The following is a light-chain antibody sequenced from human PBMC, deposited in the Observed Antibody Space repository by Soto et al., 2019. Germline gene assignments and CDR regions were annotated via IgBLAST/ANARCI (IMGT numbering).Light chain of an antibody. Sequence: EILMTQSPATLSVSPGERATLSCRSSQSVISDLAWYHQKPGHAPRLLIYGASTRATGIPARFSGSGSGTEFTLTINSLQSEDFAVYYCQQYNNWPRTFGQGTKVEIK. CDR3: QQYNNWPRT. V-gene: IGKV3-15*01. CDR1: QSVISD. J-gene: IGKJ1*01. CDR2: GAS.